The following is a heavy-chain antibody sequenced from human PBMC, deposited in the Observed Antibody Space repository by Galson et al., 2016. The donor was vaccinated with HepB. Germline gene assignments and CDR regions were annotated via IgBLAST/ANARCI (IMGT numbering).Heavy chain of an antibody. D-gene: IGHD3-16*02. V-gene: IGHV1-24*01. CDR3: ATSSAVDLVPRH. Sequence: SVKVSCKVSGHTLTELSIHWVRQPPGKGLDWMGDFDPEDDARVYAQTFQGRITMADDTSTDTAYMELASLTSEDTAVYYCATSSAVDLVPRHWGQGTLVIVSS. J-gene: IGHJ4*02. CDR1: GHTLTELS. CDR2: FDPEDDAR.